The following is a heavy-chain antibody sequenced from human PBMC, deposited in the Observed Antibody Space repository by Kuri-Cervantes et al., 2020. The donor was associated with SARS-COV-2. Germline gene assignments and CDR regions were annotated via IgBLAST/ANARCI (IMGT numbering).Heavy chain of an antibody. CDR2: IIPILGIA. Sequence: SVKVSCKASGGTFSSYAISWVRQAPGQGLEWMGRIIPILGIANYAQKFQGRVTITADKSTSAAYMELSSLRSEDTAVYYCAREVGIQLWPSGNAFDIWGQGTMVTVSS. CDR3: AREVGIQLWPSGNAFDI. J-gene: IGHJ3*02. D-gene: IGHD5-18*01. CDR1: GGTFSSYA. V-gene: IGHV1-69*04.